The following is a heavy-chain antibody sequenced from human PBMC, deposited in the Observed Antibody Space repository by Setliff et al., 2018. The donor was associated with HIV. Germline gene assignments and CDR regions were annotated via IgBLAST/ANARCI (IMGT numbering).Heavy chain of an antibody. CDR2: IYTSGST. Sequence: PSETLSLTCTVSGGSISSYYWSWIRQPAGKGLEWIGRIYTSGSTNYNPSLKSRVTMSVDTSKNQFSLKLSSVTAADTAVYYCVRDFYCGGDCSSGYYYYMDVWGKGTTVTVSS. J-gene: IGHJ6*03. CDR3: VRDFYCGGDCSSGYYYYMDV. CDR1: GGSISSYY. V-gene: IGHV4-4*07. D-gene: IGHD2-21*02.